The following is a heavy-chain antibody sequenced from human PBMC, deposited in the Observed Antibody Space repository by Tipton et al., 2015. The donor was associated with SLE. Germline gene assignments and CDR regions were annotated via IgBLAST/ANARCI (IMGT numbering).Heavy chain of an antibody. D-gene: IGHD6-19*01. CDR3: AKGEGQCDCSLYPHFDY. Sequence: VQLVQSGGGVVQPGRSLRLSCAASGFTISTNYMSWVRQAPGKGLEWVSAISSSGDNTYYADSVKGRFTISRDKSGSTLYLQMNSLRPEDTAIYYCAKGEGQCDCSLYPHFDYWGQGNLVTVSS. CDR2: SSSGDNT. J-gene: IGHJ4*02. V-gene: IGHV3-53*04. CDR1: GFTISTNY.